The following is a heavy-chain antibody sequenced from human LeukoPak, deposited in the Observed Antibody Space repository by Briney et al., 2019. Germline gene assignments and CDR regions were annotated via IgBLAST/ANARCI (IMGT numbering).Heavy chain of an antibody. Sequence: SETLSLTCTVSGGSTGGSIRSNYWSWIRQPPGKGLEWIGYTYYSGNTNYNPSLKSRVTISVDTSKNQFSLNLSSVTAADTAVYYCAMTAYYYMDVWGKGTTVTVSS. J-gene: IGHJ6*03. CDR3: AMTAYYYMDV. CDR2: TYYSGNT. CDR1: GGSTGGSIRSNY. V-gene: IGHV4-61*01.